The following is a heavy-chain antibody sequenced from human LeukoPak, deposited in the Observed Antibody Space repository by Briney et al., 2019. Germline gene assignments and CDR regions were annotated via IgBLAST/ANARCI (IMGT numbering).Heavy chain of an antibody. CDR2: ISGSGDRT. D-gene: IGHD3-3*01. V-gene: IGHV3-23*01. J-gene: IGHJ6*02. CDR1: GFMFSSYA. CDR3: AKGGSGYYYNNGMDV. Sequence: GGSLRLPCAASGFMFSSYAMSWVRQAPGKGLEWVSDISGSGDRTNQADSVKGRFTISRDNSKNTLYLQMNSLRAEDTAVYYCAKGGSGYYYNNGMDVWGQGTTVTVSS.